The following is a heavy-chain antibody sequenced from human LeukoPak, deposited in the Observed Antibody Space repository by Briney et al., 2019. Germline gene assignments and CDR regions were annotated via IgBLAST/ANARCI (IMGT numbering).Heavy chain of an antibody. Sequence: ASVKVSCKASGYIFTSYFMHWVRQAPGQGLEWMGWINPNSGGTNYAQKFQGRVTMTRDTSISTAYMELSRLRSDDTAVYYCASFGVAAVSYYMDVWGKGTTVTVSS. CDR2: INPNSGGT. CDR1: GYIFTSYF. CDR3: ASFGVAAVSYYMDV. J-gene: IGHJ6*03. D-gene: IGHD2-15*01. V-gene: IGHV1-2*02.